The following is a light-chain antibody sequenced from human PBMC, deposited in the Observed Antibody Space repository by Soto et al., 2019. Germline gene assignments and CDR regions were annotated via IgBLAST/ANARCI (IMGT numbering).Light chain of an antibody. CDR1: QSVSSNS. CDR2: RAS. V-gene: IGKV3-20*01. CDR3: QQYDTSPFT. Sequence: EIVLTQSPGTLSLSPGERATLSCRASQSVSSNSLAWYQQKPGQAPRLLIYRASSRATGIPDRFSGSGSGTDFTLTISRLEPGDFAVFYCQQYDTSPFTFGPGTKVDIK. J-gene: IGKJ3*01.